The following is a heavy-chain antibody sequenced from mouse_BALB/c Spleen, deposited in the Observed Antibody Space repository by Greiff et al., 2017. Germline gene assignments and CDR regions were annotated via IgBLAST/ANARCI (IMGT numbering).Heavy chain of an antibody. CDR2: INPSSGYT. CDR1: GYTFTSYT. V-gene: IGHV1-4*02. CDR3: ARWGRGYYFDY. Sequence: VQLQQSAAELARPGASVKMSCKASGYTFTSYTMHWVKQRPGQGLEWIGYINPSSGYTEYNQKFKDKTTLTADKSSSTAYMQLSSLTSEDSAVYYCARWGRGYYFDYWGQGTTLTVSS. J-gene: IGHJ2*01.